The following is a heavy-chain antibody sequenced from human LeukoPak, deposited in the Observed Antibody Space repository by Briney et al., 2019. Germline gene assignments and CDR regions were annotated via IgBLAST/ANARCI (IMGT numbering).Heavy chain of an antibody. CDR3: ARVRGVVVPAAMTY. V-gene: IGHV1-69*05. Sequence: ASVKVSCKASGGTFSSYAINWVRQAPGQGLEWMGGIIPIFGTANYAQKFQGGVTITTDESTSTAYMELSSLRSEDTAVYYCARVRGVVVPAAMTYWGQGTLVTVSS. CDR2: IIPIFGTA. CDR1: GGTFSSYA. D-gene: IGHD2-2*01. J-gene: IGHJ4*02.